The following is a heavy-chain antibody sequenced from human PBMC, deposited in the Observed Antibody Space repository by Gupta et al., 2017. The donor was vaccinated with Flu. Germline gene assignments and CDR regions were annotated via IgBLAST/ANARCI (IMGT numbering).Heavy chain of an antibody. Sequence: QITLKESGPTLVKPTQTLTLTCTFSGFSLSTSGVGVGWIRQPPGKALEWLALIYWNDDKRYSPSLKSRLTITKDTSKNQVVLTMTNMDPVDTATYYCAHRKLAYCGGDCYNNWFDPWGQGTLVTVSS. D-gene: IGHD2-21*02. V-gene: IGHV2-5*01. J-gene: IGHJ5*02. CDR1: GFSLSTSGVG. CDR3: AHRKLAYCGGDCYNNWFDP. CDR2: IYWNDDK.